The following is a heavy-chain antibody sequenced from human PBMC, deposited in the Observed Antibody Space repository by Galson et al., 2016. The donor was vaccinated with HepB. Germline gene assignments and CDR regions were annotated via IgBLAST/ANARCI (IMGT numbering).Heavy chain of an antibody. V-gene: IGHV3-7*03. CDR3: ARGRSADV. Sequence: SLRLSCAASGFPFSSYWMSWVRQAPGKGLEWVASIKEDGSEKFYVDSVKGRFSISRDNAKNSVYLQMNSLRAEDTAVYSCARGRSADVWGQGTTVTVSS. J-gene: IGHJ6*02. CDR2: IKEDGSEK. CDR1: GFPFSSYW.